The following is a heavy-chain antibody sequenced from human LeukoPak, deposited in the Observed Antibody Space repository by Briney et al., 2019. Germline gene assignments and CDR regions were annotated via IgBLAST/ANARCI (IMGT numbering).Heavy chain of an antibody. CDR2: VSDNGYGT. J-gene: IGHJ4*02. Sequence: GGSLRLSCAASGFTFRSYAVSWVRQAPGKGLEWVSAVSDNGYGTYFADSVKGRFTISRDNSKNTLYLQMNSLRAEDTAVYYCATDGDGYPFDYWGQGTLVTVSS. CDR1: GFTFRSYA. D-gene: IGHD5-24*01. CDR3: ATDGDGYPFDY. V-gene: IGHV3-23*01.